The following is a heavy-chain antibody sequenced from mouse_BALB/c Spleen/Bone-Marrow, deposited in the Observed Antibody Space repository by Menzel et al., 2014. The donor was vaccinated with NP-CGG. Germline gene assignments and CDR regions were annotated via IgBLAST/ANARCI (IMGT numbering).Heavy chain of an antibody. Sequence: QVQLQQSGPGLVAPSQSLSITCTVSGFSLTNYGVSWIRQPPGKGLEWLGVIWGDGNLNYHSALISRLTISKDNSKSQVFLKLNSLQTDDTATYYCAKQDYYRYGNAMDYWGQGTSVTVSS. CDR2: IWGDGNL. V-gene: IGHV2-3*01. J-gene: IGHJ4*01. D-gene: IGHD2-14*01. CDR1: GFSLTNYG. CDR3: AKQDYYRYGNAMDY.